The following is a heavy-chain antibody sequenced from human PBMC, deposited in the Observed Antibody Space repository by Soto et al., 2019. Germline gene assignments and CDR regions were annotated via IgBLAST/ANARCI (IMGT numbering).Heavy chain of an antibody. J-gene: IGHJ4*02. D-gene: IGHD2-15*01. Sequence: QVQLVQSGAEVKKPGASVKVSCKASGYTFTTYDFNWVRQATGQGLEWMAGMNPNTGNTGSAQKFQGRVSVTRNSPISTAYMELSGLRSEDTAVYYCAVVPGRVAPRGGQGSLVTVSS. CDR3: AVVPGRVAPR. V-gene: IGHV1-8*01. CDR2: MNPNTGNT. CDR1: GYTFTTYD.